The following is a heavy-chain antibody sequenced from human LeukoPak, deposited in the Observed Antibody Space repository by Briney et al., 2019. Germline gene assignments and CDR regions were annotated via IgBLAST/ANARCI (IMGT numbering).Heavy chain of an antibody. CDR3: ARSLYDRNWFDP. V-gene: IGHV3-21*01. D-gene: IGHD3-9*01. J-gene: IGHJ5*02. CDR1: GFTFSSYS. Sequence: TSGGPLRLSCAASGFTFSSYSMHWVRQAPGKGLEWVSSISSSSSYIYYAYSVKGRLTISRDNAKNSLYLQMNSLRAEDTAVYYCARSLYDRNWFDPWGQGTLVTVSS. CDR2: ISSSSSYI.